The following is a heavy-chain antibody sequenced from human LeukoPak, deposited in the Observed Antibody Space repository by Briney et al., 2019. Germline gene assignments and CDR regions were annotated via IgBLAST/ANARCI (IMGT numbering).Heavy chain of an antibody. CDR3: AKDSEGYCSSTSSIQQ. D-gene: IGHD2-2*01. J-gene: IGHJ1*01. CDR1: GFSFGNHA. V-gene: IGHV3-43D*04. Sequence: GGSLRLSCAASGFSFGNHAMRWVRQAPGEGLEGVSLITCDGGGTYYAESVKGRFTISIDNSKNSLYLQMNSLNIEDTAFYYCAKDSEGYCSSTSSIQQWGQGTPGTVSS. CDR2: ITCDGGGT.